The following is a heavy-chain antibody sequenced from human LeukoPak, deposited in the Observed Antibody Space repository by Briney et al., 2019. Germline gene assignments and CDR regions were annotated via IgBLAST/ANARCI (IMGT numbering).Heavy chain of an antibody. V-gene: IGHV3-48*03. CDR2: ISSSGSTI. Sequence: GGSLRLSCAASGFTFSSYEMNWVRQAPGKGLEWVSYISSSGSTIYYADSVRGRFTISRDNSKNTLYLQVNSLRAEDTAVYYCARDQGKGYYYYGMDVWGQGTTVTVSS. CDR1: GFTFSSYE. J-gene: IGHJ6*02. CDR3: ARDQGKGYYYYGMDV.